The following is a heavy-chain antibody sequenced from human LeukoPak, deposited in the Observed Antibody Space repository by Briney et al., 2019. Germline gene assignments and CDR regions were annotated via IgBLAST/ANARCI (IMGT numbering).Heavy chain of an antibody. Sequence: GASVKVSCKSSGYTFTSYFIHWVRQAPGQGLEWMGIINPSGSNTNYAQKFQGRVTMTRDTSTSTVYMELSSLSSDDTAVYYCARSLAAVTTGAGYWGQGTLVTVSS. CDR3: ARSLAAVTTGAGY. J-gene: IGHJ4*02. D-gene: IGHD4-17*01. V-gene: IGHV1-46*01. CDR1: GYTFTSYF. CDR2: INPSGSNT.